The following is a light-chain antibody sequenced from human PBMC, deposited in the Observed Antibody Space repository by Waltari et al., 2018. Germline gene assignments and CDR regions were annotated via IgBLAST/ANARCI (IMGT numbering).Light chain of an antibody. CDR3: QQYANLPLT. V-gene: IGKV1-33*01. Sequence: DIQMTQSPSSLSASVGDRVTITCQASQDIRKNLNWFQQKPGKAPQVLIFDASNSQAAVPSRFSGCGSGTEFAFTISSLQPEDIGTYYCQQYANLPLTFGGGTRVEIK. CDR1: QDIRKN. J-gene: IGKJ4*01. CDR2: DAS.